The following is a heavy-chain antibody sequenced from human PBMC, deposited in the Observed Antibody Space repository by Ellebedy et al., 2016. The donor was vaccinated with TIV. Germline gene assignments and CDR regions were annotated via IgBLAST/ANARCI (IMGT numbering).Heavy chain of an antibody. CDR2: ISPSDDHT. Sequence: AASVKVSCKASGYTFTSYYIHWVRQAPGQGLEWMGIISPSDDHTSYSQKFQGRVTLTRDTSTSTVYMELNSLRSEDTAVYYCAREDYNYYFGMDVWGQGTTVTVSS. V-gene: IGHV1-46*01. CDR3: AREDYNYYFGMDV. CDR1: GYTFTSYY. J-gene: IGHJ6*02.